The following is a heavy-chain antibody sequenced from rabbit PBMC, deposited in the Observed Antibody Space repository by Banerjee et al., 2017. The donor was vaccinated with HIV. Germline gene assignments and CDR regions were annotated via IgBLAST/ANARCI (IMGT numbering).Heavy chain of an antibody. Sequence: QSLEESGGDLVKPGASLTLTCTASGFSFSSYYYMCWVRQAPGKGLEWIGCIDIGNGRTYYPTWAKGRFTISKTSPTTVTLQMTSLTVADTATHFCARYSKSSGWYFNLWGPGTLVTVS. CDR2: IDIGNGRT. CDR1: GFSFSSYYY. CDR3: ARYSKSSGWYFNL. V-gene: IGHV1S40*01. D-gene: IGHD1-1*01. J-gene: IGHJ4*01.